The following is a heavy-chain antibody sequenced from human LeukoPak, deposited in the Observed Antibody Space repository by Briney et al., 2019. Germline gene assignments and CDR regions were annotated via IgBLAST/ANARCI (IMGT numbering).Heavy chain of an antibody. Sequence: ASVKVSCKASGYTFTRYAMNWVRQAPGHGLEWMGWINTNTGNPTYAQGFTGRFVFYLDTSVSTAYLQISSLKAEDTAVYYCARGPYYDILTGYYPRDYWGQGTLVTVSS. V-gene: IGHV7-4-1*02. J-gene: IGHJ4*02. D-gene: IGHD3-9*01. CDR1: GYTFTRYA. CDR2: INTNTGNP. CDR3: ARGPYYDILTGYYPRDY.